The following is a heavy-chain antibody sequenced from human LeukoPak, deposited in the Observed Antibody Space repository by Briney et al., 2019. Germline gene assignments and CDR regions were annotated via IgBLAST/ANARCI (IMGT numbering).Heavy chain of an antibody. D-gene: IGHD6-6*01. Sequence: GRSLRLSCAASGFTFSSYGMHWVRQAPGKGLEWVAVISYDGSNKYYADSVKGRFTISRDNAKNSLYLQMNSLRGEDMALYYCAKGLVGSSIADFFDYWGQGILVTVSS. J-gene: IGHJ4*02. CDR3: AKGLVGSSIADFFDY. V-gene: IGHV3-30*18. CDR1: GFTFSSYG. CDR2: ISYDGSNK.